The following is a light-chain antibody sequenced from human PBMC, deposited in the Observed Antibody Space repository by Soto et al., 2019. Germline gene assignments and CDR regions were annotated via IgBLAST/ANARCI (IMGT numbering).Light chain of an antibody. CDR3: QETNTWPPWM. Sequence: ARLSVSTGKGANLGGRGSQSDSSNLAWYQQNPGQAPRLLIYGASTRATGIPARFSGSGSATGFTLTTISLQSYGSAVSFYQETNTWPPWMFRQGTKVDIK. J-gene: IGKJ1*01. V-gene: IGKV3-15*01. CDR2: GAS. CDR1: QSDSSN.